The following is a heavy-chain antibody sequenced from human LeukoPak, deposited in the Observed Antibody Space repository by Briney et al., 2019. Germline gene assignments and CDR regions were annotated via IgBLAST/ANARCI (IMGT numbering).Heavy chain of an antibody. V-gene: IGHV3-21*01. D-gene: IGHD5-18*01. Sequence: GGSLRLSCAASLFTFNSYSMDGVRQPPGKGLDGVSSISSSSSSIYYAESVKGRFTISRDNAKNSLYMQMNSLRAEDTAVYYCARASGDIVETATMGSYWGQGTLVTVSS. CDR2: ISSSSSSI. J-gene: IGHJ4*02. CDR3: ARASGDIVETATMGSY. CDR1: LFTFNSYS.